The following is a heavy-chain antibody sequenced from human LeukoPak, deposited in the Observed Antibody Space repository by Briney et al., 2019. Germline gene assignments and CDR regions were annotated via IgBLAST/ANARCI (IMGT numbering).Heavy chain of an antibody. V-gene: IGHV1-2*02. Sequence: ASVKVSCKASGYTFTGYYMHWVRQAPGQGLEWMGWINPNSGGTNYAQKFQGRVTMTRDTFISTAYMELSRLRSDDTAVYYCARNPYGITGTTDWGQGTLVTVSS. J-gene: IGHJ4*02. D-gene: IGHD1-20*01. CDR3: ARNPYGITGTTD. CDR1: GYTFTGYY. CDR2: INPNSGGT.